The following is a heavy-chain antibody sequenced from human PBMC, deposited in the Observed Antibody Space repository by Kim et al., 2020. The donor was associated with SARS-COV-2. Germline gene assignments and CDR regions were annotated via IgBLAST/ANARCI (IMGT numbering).Heavy chain of an antibody. J-gene: IGHJ4*02. CDR2: ISSSSTI. CDR3: ARDDSSGYHDYLFDY. D-gene: IGHD3-22*01. CDR1: GFTFSSYS. V-gene: IGHV3-48*02. Sequence: GGSLRLSCAASGFTFSSYSMNWVRQAPGKGLEWVSYISSSSTIYYADSVKGRFTISRDNAKNSLYLQMNSLRDEDTAVYYCARDDSSGYHDYLFDYWGQG.